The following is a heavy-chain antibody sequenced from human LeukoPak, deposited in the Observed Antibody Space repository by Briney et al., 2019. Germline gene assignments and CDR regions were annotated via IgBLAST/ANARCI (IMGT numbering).Heavy chain of an antibody. D-gene: IGHD1-20*01. V-gene: IGHV4-59*01. J-gene: IGHJ6*02. CDR2: IYYSGST. CDR3: ARALRARITGTTASVYGMDV. CDR1: GGSISSYY. Sequence: SETLSLTCTVSGGSISSYYWSWIRQPPGKVLEWIGYIYYSGSTNYNPSLKSRVTISVDTSKNQFSLKLSSVTAADTAVYYCARALRARITGTTASVYGMDVWGQGTTVTVSS.